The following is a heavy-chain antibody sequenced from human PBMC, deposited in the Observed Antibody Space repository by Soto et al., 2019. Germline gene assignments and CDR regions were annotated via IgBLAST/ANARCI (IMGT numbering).Heavy chain of an antibody. Sequence: HGESLKISCKGSGYSFRSYWIGWVRQMPGKGLEWMGIIYPDDSDTRYSPSFQGQVTISADKSINTAYLQWRSLKASDTAIYYCARYADHIVTVPAAIKPDGSGQGTTVTVSS. J-gene: IGHJ6*02. CDR2: IYPDDSDT. D-gene: IGHD2-2*02. CDR3: ARYADHIVTVPAAIKPDG. CDR1: GYSFRSYW. V-gene: IGHV5-51*01.